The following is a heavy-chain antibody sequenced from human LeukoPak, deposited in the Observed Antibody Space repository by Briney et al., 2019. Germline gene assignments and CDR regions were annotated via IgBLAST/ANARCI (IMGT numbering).Heavy chain of an antibody. D-gene: IGHD4-23*01. CDR2: IYSGGST. CDR1: GFTVSSNY. J-gene: IGHJ4*02. V-gene: IGHV3-66*02. Sequence: PGGSLRLSCAASGFTVSSNYMSWVRQAPGKGLEWVSVIYSGGSTYYADSVKGRFTISRDNSKNTLYLQMNSLRAEDTAVYYCARDCVGGDYGGNSFCDYWGQGTLVTVSS. CDR3: ARDCVGGDYGGNSFCDY.